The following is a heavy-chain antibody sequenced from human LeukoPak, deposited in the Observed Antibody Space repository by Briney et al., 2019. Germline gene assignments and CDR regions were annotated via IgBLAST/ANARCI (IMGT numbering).Heavy chain of an antibody. J-gene: IGHJ4*02. D-gene: IGHD3-22*01. Sequence: PGGSLRLSCAASGITFSSYGMHWVRQAPGKGLECVGVIWYDGSNKYYADSVKGRFTISRDNSKNTLYLQMNSLRAEDTAVYYCARESTYYYDSSGYYHFDYWGQGTLVTVSS. V-gene: IGHV3-33*01. CDR2: IWYDGSNK. CDR1: GITFSSYG. CDR3: ARESTYYYDSSGYYHFDY.